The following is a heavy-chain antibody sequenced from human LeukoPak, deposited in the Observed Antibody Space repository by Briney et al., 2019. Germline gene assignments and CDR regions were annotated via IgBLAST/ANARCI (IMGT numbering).Heavy chain of an antibody. CDR1: GFTFSSYA. D-gene: IGHD3-10*01. J-gene: IGHJ3*02. CDR3: AKALLWFGGHDAFDI. Sequence: SGGSLRLSCAASGFTFSSYAMSWVRQAPGKGLEWVSAISGSGGSTYYADSVKGRFTISRDNSKNTLYLQMNSLRAEDTAVYYCAKALLWFGGHDAFDIWGQGTMVTVSS. CDR2: ISGSGGST. V-gene: IGHV3-23*01.